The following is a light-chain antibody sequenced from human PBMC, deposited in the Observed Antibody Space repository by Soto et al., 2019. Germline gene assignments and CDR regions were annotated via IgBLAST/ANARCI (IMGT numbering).Light chain of an antibody. CDR2: GAS. CDR1: QSGSNN. CDR3: QQYNNWPRGT. V-gene: IGKV3-15*01. J-gene: IGKJ4*01. Sequence: EIVMTQSPATLSVSPGERATLSCRASQSGSNNLAWYQQKPGQAPRLLIYGASTRATGIPARFSGSGSGTEFTLTISSLQSEDFAVYYCQQYNNWPRGTFGGGTKVEIK.